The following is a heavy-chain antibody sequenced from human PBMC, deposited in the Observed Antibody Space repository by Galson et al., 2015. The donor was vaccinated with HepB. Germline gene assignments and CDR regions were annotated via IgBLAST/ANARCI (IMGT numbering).Heavy chain of an antibody. D-gene: IGHD4-23*01. CDR3: ARIRAYGGPSNAFDI. CDR1: GFSLSTSGMC. V-gene: IGHV2-70*11. Sequence: PALVKPTQTLTLTCTFSGFSLSTSGMCVSWIRQPPGKALEWLARIDWNDDKYYSTSLKTRLTISKDTSKNQVVLTMTNMDPVDTATYYCARIRAYGGPSNAFDIWGQGTMVTVSS. J-gene: IGHJ3*02. CDR2: IDWNDDK.